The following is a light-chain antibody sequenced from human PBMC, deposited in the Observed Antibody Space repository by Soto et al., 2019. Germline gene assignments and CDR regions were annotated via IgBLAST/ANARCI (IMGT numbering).Light chain of an antibody. CDR3: SSYAGREVV. CDR1: SSDVGVYNY. J-gene: IGLJ2*01. CDR2: EVS. V-gene: IGLV2-8*01. Sequence: QSALTQPPSASGSPGQSVTISCTGTSSDVGVYNYVSWYQQHPGKAPKLMIYEVSKRPSGVPDRFSGSKSGNTASLTVSGLQAEDEADYYCSSYAGREVVFGGGTNLTVL.